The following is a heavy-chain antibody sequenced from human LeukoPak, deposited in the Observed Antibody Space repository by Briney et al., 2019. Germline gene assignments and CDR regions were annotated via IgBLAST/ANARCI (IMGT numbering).Heavy chain of an antibody. CDR2: ISSSGSTI. J-gene: IGHJ4*02. Sequence: PGGSLRLSCAASGFTFSSYEMNWVRQAPGKGLEWVSYISSSGSTIYYVDSVKGRFTISRDNSKNTLYLQMNSLRAEDTAVYYCARGVLRYFDWLSYFDYWGQGTLVTVSS. CDR3: ARGVLRYFDWLSYFDY. D-gene: IGHD3-9*01. V-gene: IGHV3-48*03. CDR1: GFTFSSYE.